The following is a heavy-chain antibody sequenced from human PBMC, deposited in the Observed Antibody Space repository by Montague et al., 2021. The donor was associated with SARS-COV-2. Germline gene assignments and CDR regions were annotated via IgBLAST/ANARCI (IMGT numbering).Heavy chain of an antibody. J-gene: IGHJ3*02. D-gene: IGHD3-22*01. V-gene: IGHV4-39*01. CDR3: ASPTYYYDSSGSDAFDI. Sequence: SETLSLTCTVSGGSISSSSYYWGWIRQPPGKELEWIVNIYYSGSTYYNPSLKSRVTISVDTSKNQFSLKLSSVTAADTSVYYCASPTYYYDSSGSDAFDIWGQGTMVTVSS. CDR2: IYYSGST. CDR1: GGSISSSSYY.